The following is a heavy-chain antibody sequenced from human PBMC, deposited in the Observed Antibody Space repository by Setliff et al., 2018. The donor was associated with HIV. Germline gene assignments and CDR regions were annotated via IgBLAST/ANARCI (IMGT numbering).Heavy chain of an antibody. CDR1: GFSFSGAW. V-gene: IGHV3-15*01. J-gene: IGHJ4*02. D-gene: IGHD2-15*01. CDR2: IKSGGTA. CDR3: TADLPDSAPYCFDY. Sequence: LRLSCAASGFSFSGAWMRWVRQAPGKGLEWVAQIKSGGTADYAAPVKGRFTISRDDSKNVVSLQMDSLKTEDTAVYYCTADLPDSAPYCFDYWGQGALVTVSS.